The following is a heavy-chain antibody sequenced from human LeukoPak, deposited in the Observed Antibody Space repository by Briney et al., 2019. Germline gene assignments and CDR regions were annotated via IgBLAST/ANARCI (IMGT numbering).Heavy chain of an antibody. J-gene: IGHJ4*02. CDR2: ISTTGDRT. Sequence: GGSLRLSCAASGFTLSTYAMSWVRQAPGKGLEWVSAISTTGDRTNYADSVKGRFTISRDNSKNTLYLQINSLRAEDTAVYYCSRQRCFDWYGDYWGQGTLVTVSS. CDR3: SRQRCFDWYGDY. D-gene: IGHD3-9*01. V-gene: IGHV3-23*01. CDR1: GFTLSTYA.